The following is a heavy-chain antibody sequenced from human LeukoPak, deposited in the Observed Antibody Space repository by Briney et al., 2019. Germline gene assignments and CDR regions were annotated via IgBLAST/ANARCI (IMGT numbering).Heavy chain of an antibody. CDR3: ARSPRGRSQPAEYFQH. V-gene: IGHV1-69*05. CDR1: GCTFSSYL. CDR2: IIPIFGTA. D-gene: IGHD2-2*01. Sequence: SVKVSCKGSGCTFSSYLISWLRQAPGKGLDWVGGIIPIFGTANYAQKFQGRVTITTDESTSTAYLEMSSLRSEDTAVYYCARSPRGRSQPAEYFQHWGQGTLVTVSS. J-gene: IGHJ1*01.